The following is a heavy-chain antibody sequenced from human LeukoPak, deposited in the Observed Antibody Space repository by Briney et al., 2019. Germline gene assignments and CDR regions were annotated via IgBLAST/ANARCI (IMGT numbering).Heavy chain of an antibody. CDR2: IHPGDSDT. D-gene: IGHD3-22*01. CDR1: GYSFTSYW. J-gene: IGHJ4*02. V-gene: IGHV5-51*01. CDR3: ARHRDDSSGYYYLDSFFDY. Sequence: GESLKISCKGSGYSFTSYWIAWVRQMPGKGLERMGIIHPGDSDTRYSPSFQGQVTISVDKSISTAYLQWSSLKASDTAMYYYARHRDDSSGYYYLDSFFDYWGQGTLVTVSS.